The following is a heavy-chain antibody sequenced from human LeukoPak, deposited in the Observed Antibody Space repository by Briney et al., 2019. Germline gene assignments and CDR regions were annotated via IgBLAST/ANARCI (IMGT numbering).Heavy chain of an antibody. Sequence: SETLSLTCTVSGGSISSSSYYWGWIRQPPGKGLEWIGSIYYSGSTYYNPSLKSRVTISVDTSKNQFSLKLSSVTAADTAVYYCARVSSSSWLYYYYYMDVWGKGITVTVSS. D-gene: IGHD6-13*01. J-gene: IGHJ6*03. CDR3: ARVSSSSWLYYYYYMDV. CDR2: IYYSGST. CDR1: GGSISSSSYY. V-gene: IGHV4-39*07.